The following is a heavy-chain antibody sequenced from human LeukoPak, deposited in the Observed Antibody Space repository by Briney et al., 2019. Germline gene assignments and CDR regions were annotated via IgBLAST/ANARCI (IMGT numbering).Heavy chain of an antibody. Sequence: AETLSLTCAVYGGSFSGYYWNWIRQPPGKGLEWIAEINHSGSTNYNPSLKSRVTISVDTSKNQFSLKLSSVTAADTAVYYCARGLEGSSGQHWYFDLWGRGTLVTVSS. D-gene: IGHD6-19*01. CDR2: INHSGST. CDR1: GGSFSGYY. CDR3: ARGLEGSSGQHWYFDL. V-gene: IGHV4-34*01. J-gene: IGHJ2*01.